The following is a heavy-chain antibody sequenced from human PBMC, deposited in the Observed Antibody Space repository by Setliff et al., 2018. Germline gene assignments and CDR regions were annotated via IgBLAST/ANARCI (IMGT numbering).Heavy chain of an antibody. V-gene: IGHV4-34*01. J-gene: IGHJ5*02. Sequence: LSLTCAVYGGSFSGYYWSWIRQPPGKGLEWIGEINHSGSTNYNPSLKSRVTISVDTSKNQFSLKLSSVTAADTAVYYCARRSGWPNWFDPWGQGTLVTVSS. CDR3: ARRSGWPNWFDP. CDR2: INHSGST. D-gene: IGHD6-19*01. CDR1: GGSFSGYY.